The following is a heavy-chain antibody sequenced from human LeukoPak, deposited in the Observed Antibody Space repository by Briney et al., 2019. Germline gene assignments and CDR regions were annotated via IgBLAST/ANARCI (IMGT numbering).Heavy chain of an antibody. CDR1: GESVSSINGA. CDR2: TYYRSEWYF. V-gene: IGHV6-1*01. CDR3: ARDEGNTGWYTFDY. Sequence: SQTLSLTCAISGESVSSINGAWNWIRQSPSRGLEWPGRTYYRSEWYFDYAESMKGRINISPDTSQNLFSLQLTSVTPDDTAVYYCARDEGNTGWYTFDYWGQGTLVTVSS. D-gene: IGHD6-19*01. J-gene: IGHJ4*02.